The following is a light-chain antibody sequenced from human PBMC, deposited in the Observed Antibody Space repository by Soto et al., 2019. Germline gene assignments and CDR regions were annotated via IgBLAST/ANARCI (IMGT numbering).Light chain of an antibody. CDR3: CSYAGSSPWV. CDR1: SSDVGGYNY. CDR2: DVS. Sequence: QSALPQPRSVSGSPGQSVTISCTGTSSDVGGYNYVSWYQQHPGKAPKLMIYDVSKRPSGVPDRFSGSKSGNTASLTISGLQAEDEADYYCCSYAGSSPWVFGGGTKLTVL. V-gene: IGLV2-11*01. J-gene: IGLJ3*02.